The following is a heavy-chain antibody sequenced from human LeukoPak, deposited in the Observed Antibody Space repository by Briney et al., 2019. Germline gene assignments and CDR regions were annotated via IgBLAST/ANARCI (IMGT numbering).Heavy chain of an antibody. CDR3: ARRERSGSPFQD. Sequence: SETLSLTCTVSGGSINNYYWSWIRQPPGKGLEWIGCIYYSGSTNYNPSLKSRITISVDTSKNQFSLNLTSVTAADTAVYYCARRERSGSPFQDWGQGTLVTVSS. J-gene: IGHJ1*01. V-gene: IGHV4-59*08. CDR2: IYYSGST. CDR1: GGSINNYY. D-gene: IGHD2-15*01.